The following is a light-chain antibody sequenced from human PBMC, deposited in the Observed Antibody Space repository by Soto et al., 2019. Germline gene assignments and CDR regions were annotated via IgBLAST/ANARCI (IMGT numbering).Light chain of an antibody. CDR3: CSYAGNYYV. Sequence: QPVLNQPRSVSGSPGQSVTISCTGTSSDVGGYNYVSWYQQHPGKAPKLMIYDVSKRPSGVPDRFSGSKSGNTASLTISGLQAEDEADYYCCSYAGNYYVFGTGTKLTVL. CDR2: DVS. J-gene: IGLJ1*01. V-gene: IGLV2-11*01. CDR1: SSDVGGYNY.